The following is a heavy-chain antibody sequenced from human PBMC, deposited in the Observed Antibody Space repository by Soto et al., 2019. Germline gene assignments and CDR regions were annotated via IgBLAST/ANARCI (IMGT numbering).Heavy chain of an antibody. Sequence: QVQLVQSGAEVKKPGSSVKVSCKASGGTFSSYTISWVRQAPGQGLEWMGRIIPILGIANYAQKFQGRVKITADKSTSTAYMELSSLRYADTAVYYCALSVPPGEWFDPWGQGTLVTVSS. J-gene: IGHJ5*02. CDR1: GGTFSSYT. CDR3: ALSVPPGEWFDP. D-gene: IGHD3-16*01. V-gene: IGHV1-69*02. CDR2: IIPILGIA.